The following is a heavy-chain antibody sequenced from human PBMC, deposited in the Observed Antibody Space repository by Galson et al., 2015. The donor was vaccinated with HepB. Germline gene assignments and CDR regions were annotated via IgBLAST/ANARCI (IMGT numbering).Heavy chain of an antibody. V-gene: IGHV3-23*01. CDR2: ISGSGGST. CDR3: AKALHLLVGATSPFDY. D-gene: IGHD1-26*01. J-gene: IGHJ4*02. CDR1: GFTFSSYA. Sequence: SLRLSCAASGFTFSSYAMSWVRQAPGKGLEWVSAISGSGGSTYYADSVKGRFTISRDNSKNTLYLQMNSLRAEDTAVYYCAKALHLLVGATSPFDYWGQGTLVTVSS.